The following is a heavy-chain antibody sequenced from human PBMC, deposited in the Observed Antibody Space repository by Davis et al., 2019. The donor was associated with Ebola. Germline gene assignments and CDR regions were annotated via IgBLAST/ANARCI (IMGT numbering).Heavy chain of an antibody. CDR3: ARVDTAMVTVPFDY. Sequence: GESLKISCAASGFTFSSYWMSWVRQAPGKGLEWVANIKQDGSEKYYVDSVKGRFTISRDNAKNSLYLQMNSLRAEDTAVYYCARVDTAMVTVPFDYWGQGTLVTVSS. D-gene: IGHD5-18*01. J-gene: IGHJ4*02. V-gene: IGHV3-7*04. CDR1: GFTFSSYW. CDR2: IKQDGSEK.